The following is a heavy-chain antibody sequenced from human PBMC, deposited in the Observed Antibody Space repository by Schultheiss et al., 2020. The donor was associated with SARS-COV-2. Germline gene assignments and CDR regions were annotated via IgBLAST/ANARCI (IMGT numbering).Heavy chain of an antibody. CDR1: GFTFSSYA. V-gene: IGHV4-34*01. Sequence: GSLRLSCAASGFTFSSYAMSWIRQPPGKGLEWIGEIYHSGSTNYNPSLKSRVTISVDKSKNQFSLKLSSVTAADTAVYYCARGGGVVVVAATAYFDYWGQGTLVTVSS. CDR3: ARGGGVVVVAATAYFDY. D-gene: IGHD2-15*01. CDR2: IYHSGST. J-gene: IGHJ4*02.